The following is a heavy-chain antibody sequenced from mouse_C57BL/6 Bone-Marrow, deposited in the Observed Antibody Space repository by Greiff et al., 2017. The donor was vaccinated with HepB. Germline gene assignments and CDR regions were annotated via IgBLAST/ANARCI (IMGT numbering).Heavy chain of an antibody. D-gene: IGHD1-1*01. CDR3: ARRGFITTVVDWYFDV. Sequence: DVMLVESGGGLVQPGGSLKLSCAASGFTFSDYYMYWVRQTPEKRLEWVAYISNGGGSTYYPDTVKGRFTISRDNAKNTLYLQMSRLKSEDTAMYYCARRGFITTVVDWYFDVWGTGTTVTVSS. CDR1: GFTFSDYY. J-gene: IGHJ1*03. CDR2: ISNGGGST. V-gene: IGHV5-12*01.